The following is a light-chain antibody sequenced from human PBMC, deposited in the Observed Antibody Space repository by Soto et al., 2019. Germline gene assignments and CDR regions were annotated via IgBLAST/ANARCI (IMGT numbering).Light chain of an antibody. Sequence: QSALTQPAYVSGSPGQSITVSCTGTSSDVGGFNYVSWYQQHPGKAPKLMIYDGSSRPSGVSNRFSGSKSGNTASLTISGLQAEDEADYYCSSYTSSSTLVFGGGTKVTVL. CDR3: SSYTSSSTLV. CDR1: SSDVGGFNY. CDR2: DGS. V-gene: IGLV2-14*01. J-gene: IGLJ2*01.